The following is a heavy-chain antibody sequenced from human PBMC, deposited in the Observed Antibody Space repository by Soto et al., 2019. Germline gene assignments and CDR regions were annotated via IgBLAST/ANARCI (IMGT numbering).Heavy chain of an antibody. D-gene: IGHD3-22*01. V-gene: IGHV4-59*01. J-gene: IGHJ4*02. Sequence: SETLSLTCTVSGGSISSYYWSWIRQPPGKGLEWIGYIYYSGSTNYNPSLKSRVTISLDTSKSQFSLELSSVTAADTAVYFCARGSNGYYRYFDYWGQGTLVTVSS. CDR3: ARGSNGYYRYFDY. CDR2: IYYSGST. CDR1: GGSISSYY.